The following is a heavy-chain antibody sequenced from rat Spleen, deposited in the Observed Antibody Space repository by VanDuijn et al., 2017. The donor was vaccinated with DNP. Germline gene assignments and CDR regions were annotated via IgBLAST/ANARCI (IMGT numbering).Heavy chain of an antibody. CDR2: ITNSGGST. Sequence: EVQLVESGGGLVQPGRSLKLSCAASGFTFSNYDLAWVRQAPTKGLEWVASITNSGGSTYYRDSVRGRFTISRDNAKSTLSLQMDSLRSEDTATYYCATHTTGITYWFAYWGQGTLVTVSS. J-gene: IGHJ3*01. CDR1: GFTFSNYD. D-gene: IGHD1-9*01. V-gene: IGHV5S23*01. CDR3: ATHTTGITYWFAY.